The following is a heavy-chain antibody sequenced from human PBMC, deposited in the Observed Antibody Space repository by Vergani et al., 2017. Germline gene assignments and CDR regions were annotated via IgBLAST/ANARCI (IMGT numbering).Heavy chain of an antibody. CDR3: ARGDCSSTSCRSDAFDI. Sequence: QVQLVQSGAEVKKPGSSVKVSCKASGGTFSSYAISWVRQAPGQGLECMGGIIPIFGTANYAQKFQGRVTITADEYTSTAYMELSSLRSEDTAVYYCARGDCSSTSCRSDAFDIWGQGTMVTVSS. CDR2: IIPIFGTA. CDR1: GGTFSSYA. J-gene: IGHJ3*02. V-gene: IGHV1-69*01. D-gene: IGHD2-2*01.